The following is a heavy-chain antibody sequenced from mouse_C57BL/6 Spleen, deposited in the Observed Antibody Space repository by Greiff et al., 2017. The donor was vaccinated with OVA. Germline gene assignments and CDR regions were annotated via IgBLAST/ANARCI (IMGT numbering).Heavy chain of an antibody. CDR3: ARYGDGYYVDYARDY. CDR1: GYTFTSYW. V-gene: IGHV1-55*01. CDR2: IYPGSGST. J-gene: IGHJ4*01. Sequence: VQLQQPGAELVKPGASVKMSCKASGYTFTSYWITWVKQRPGQGLEWIGDIYPGSGSTNYNEKFKSKATLTVDTSSSTAYMQLSSLTSEDSAVYYCARYGDGYYVDYARDYWGQGTSVTVSS. D-gene: IGHD2-3*01.